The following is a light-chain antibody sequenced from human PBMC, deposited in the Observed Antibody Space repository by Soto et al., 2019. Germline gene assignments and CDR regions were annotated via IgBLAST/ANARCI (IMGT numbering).Light chain of an antibody. J-gene: IGKJ1*01. Sequence: DIQMTQSPSSLSAFVGDRVTITCRASQDIGNFLAWYQQKPGKVPKLLIYKASTLKSGVPSRFSGSGSGTEFTLTISSLQPDDFATYYCQHYNSYSEAFGQGTKVDIK. CDR1: QDIGNF. V-gene: IGKV1-5*03. CDR2: KAS. CDR3: QHYNSYSEA.